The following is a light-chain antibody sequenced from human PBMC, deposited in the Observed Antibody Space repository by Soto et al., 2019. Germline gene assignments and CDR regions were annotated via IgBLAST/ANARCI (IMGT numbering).Light chain of an antibody. CDR3: GSYTSSSTLYVV. CDR2: DVS. V-gene: IGLV2-14*01. J-gene: IGLJ2*01. Sequence: QSVLTQPASVSGSPGQSITISCTGTSSDVGGYNYVSWYQQHPGKAPKLMIYDVSNRPSGVSNRFSGSKSGNTASLTISGLQAEDEADYYCGSYTSSSTLYVVFGGGTKLTVL. CDR1: SSDVGGYNY.